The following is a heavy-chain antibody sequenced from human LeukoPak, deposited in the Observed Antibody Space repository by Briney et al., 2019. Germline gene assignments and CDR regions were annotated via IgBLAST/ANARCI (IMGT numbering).Heavy chain of an antibody. Sequence: GGSLRLSCAASGFTLSDSAIRWVRQASGKGLEWVGLIDRPAKSYATAYGASVGGRFTISRDDSKNTAYLQMDSLKTEDTALYYCTRDRGTYNWLDPWGQETLDTVSS. CDR1: GFTLSDSA. J-gene: IGHJ5*02. D-gene: IGHD1-26*01. CDR2: IDRPAKSYAT. V-gene: IGHV3-73*01. CDR3: TRDRGTYNWLDP.